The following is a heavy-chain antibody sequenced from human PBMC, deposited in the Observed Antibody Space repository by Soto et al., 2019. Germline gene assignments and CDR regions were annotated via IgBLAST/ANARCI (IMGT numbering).Heavy chain of an antibody. V-gene: IGHV3-53*01. Sequence: GGSLRLSCAASGFTVSSTYLTWVRQAPGKGLEWVAILYTGTDTVYADSVKGRFTISRDSSKNTFYLQMNSLRAEDTAMYFCARSIYTGTYSARFPDYWGQGSLVTLSS. CDR3: ARSIYTGTYSARFPDY. J-gene: IGHJ4*02. CDR2: LYTGTDT. D-gene: IGHD1-26*01. CDR1: GFTVSSTY.